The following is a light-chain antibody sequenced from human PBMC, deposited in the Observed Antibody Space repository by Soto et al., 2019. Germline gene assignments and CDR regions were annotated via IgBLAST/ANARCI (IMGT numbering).Light chain of an antibody. V-gene: IGKV3-11*01. J-gene: IGKJ4*01. CDR2: DAS. Sequence: ELVMTQSPATLSLSPGERAIRSCGASQSVSSNLAWYQQKPGQAPRLLIYDASNRATGIPARFSGSGSGTDFTLTISSLEPEDFAVYYCQQRSNWPLTFGGGTKVDI. CDR1: QSVSSN. CDR3: QQRSNWPLT.